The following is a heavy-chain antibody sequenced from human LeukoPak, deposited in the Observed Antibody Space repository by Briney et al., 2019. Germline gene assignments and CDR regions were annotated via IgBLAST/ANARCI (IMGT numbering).Heavy chain of an antibody. CDR3: ASQDIVVVPAAILGIGAFDI. CDR2: IYHSGST. CDR1: GGSFSGYY. J-gene: IGHJ3*02. Sequence: PSETLSLTCAVYGGSFSGYYWGWIRQPPGKGLEWIGSIYHSGSTYYNPSLKSRVTISVDTSKNQFSLKLSSVTAADTAVYYCASQDIVVVPAAILGIGAFDIWGQGTMVTVSS. V-gene: IGHV4-38-2*01. D-gene: IGHD2-2*02.